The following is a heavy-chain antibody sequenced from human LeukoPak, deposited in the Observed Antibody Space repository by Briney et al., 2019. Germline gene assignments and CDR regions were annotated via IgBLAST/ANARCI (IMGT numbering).Heavy chain of an antibody. CDR2: IYHSGST. J-gene: IGHJ4*02. Sequence: SETLSLTCTVSGGSISSSSYYWGWIRQPPGKGLEWIGEIYHSGSTNYNPSLTSRVTISVDKSKNQFSLKLGSVTAADTAVYYFARTGYGDYVSYWGQGTLVTVSS. D-gene: IGHD4-17*01. CDR1: GGSISSSSYY. V-gene: IGHV4-39*07. CDR3: ARTGYGDYVSY.